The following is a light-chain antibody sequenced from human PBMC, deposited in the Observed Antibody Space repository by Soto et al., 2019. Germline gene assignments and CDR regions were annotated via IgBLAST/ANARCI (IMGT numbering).Light chain of an antibody. CDR2: DAT. Sequence: LAQAPGSLTVSHWNRATLSCGASQRVSNNFLGWYQQKPGPPPRLIIYDATSRANGIPERFSGRGSGTHFTLTISILEPEDFAVYYCQHYGSPPRRFGRGTKV. J-gene: IGKJ1*01. V-gene: IGKV3D-20*01. CDR1: QRVSNNF. CDR3: QHYGSPPRR.